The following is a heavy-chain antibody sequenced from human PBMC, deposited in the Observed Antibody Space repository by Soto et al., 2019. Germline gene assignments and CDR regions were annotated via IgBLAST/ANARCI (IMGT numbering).Heavy chain of an antibody. CDR3: AKDGSWGDHYYFDN. D-gene: IGHD2-21*02. Sequence: LXLSGAVSVFMFSSYAMTWVRQAPWKGLEWVSSISGSGGSTYYSDSVRGRFTISRDNSKKMLYLEMNSLKGDDTAVYYCAKDGSWGDHYYFDNWGQGTLVTVSS. CDR1: VFMFSSYA. CDR2: ISGSGGST. V-gene: IGHV3-23*01. J-gene: IGHJ4*02.